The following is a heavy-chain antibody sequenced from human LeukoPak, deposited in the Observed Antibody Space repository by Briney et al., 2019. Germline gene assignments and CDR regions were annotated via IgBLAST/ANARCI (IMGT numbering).Heavy chain of an antibody. CDR3: ARASRSGYRLRWFDP. V-gene: IGHV4-34*01. CDR2: INHSGST. J-gene: IGHJ5*02. D-gene: IGHD3-22*01. Sequence: SETLSLTCAVYGGSFSGYYWSWIRQPPGKGLEWIGEINHSGSTNYNPSLKSRVTISVDTSKNQFSLKLSSVTAADTAVYYCARASRSGYRLRWFDPWGQGTLVTVSS. CDR1: GGSFSGYY.